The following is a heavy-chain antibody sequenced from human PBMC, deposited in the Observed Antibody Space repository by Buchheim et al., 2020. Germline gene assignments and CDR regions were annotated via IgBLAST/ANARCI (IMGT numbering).Heavy chain of an antibody. CDR3: AKDYYDSSGYYYVGVTPPGYYFDY. D-gene: IGHD3-22*01. CDR2: ISGSGGST. V-gene: IGHV3-23*01. CDR1: GFTFSSYA. J-gene: IGHJ4*02. Sequence: EVQLLESGGGLVQPGGSLRLSCAASGFTFSSYAMSWVRQAPGKGLEWVSAISGSGGSTYYADSVKGRFTISRDNSKNTLYLQMNSLRAEDTAVYYCAKDYYDSSGYYYVGVTPPGYYFDYWGQGTL.